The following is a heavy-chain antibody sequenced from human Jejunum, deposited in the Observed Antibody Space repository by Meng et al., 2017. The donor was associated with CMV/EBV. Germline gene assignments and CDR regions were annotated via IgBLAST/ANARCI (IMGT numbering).Heavy chain of an antibody. CDR2: IGKDGSEK. CDR1: FSNYW. CDR3: ARARGNGDDSKYNWFDS. Sequence: FSNYWMGWVRPAPGKGLGRVANIGKDGSEKYYVDSVKGRFTISRDNAKNSLYLQMNSLRADDTAVYYCARARGNGDDSKYNWFDSWGQGALVTVSS. V-gene: IGHV3-7*01. D-gene: IGHD2-21*02. J-gene: IGHJ5*01.